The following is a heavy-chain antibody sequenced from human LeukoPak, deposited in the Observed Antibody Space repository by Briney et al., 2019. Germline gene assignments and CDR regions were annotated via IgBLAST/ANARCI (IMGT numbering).Heavy chain of an antibody. J-gene: IGHJ4*02. V-gene: IGHV4-39*01. CDR2: MYYSGST. CDR3: AGSGSYLYYFDY. Sequence: SETLSLTCTVSGGSISSSSYYWGWIRQPPGKGLEWIGRMYYSGSTCYNPSLKSRVTISVDTSKNQFSLKLSSVTAADTAVYYCAGSGSYLYYFDYWGQGTLVTVSS. CDR1: GGSISSSSYY. D-gene: IGHD1-26*01.